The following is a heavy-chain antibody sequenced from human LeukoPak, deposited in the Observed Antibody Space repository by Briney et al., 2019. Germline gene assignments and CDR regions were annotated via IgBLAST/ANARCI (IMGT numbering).Heavy chain of an antibody. CDR3: AREKLNWGFDY. J-gene: IGHJ4*02. CDR2: IYSGGST. Sequence: PGGSLRLSCAASGFTVSSNYMNWVGQAPGKGLEGVSIIYSGGSTYYADSVKGRFTISRDNSKNILYLQMNSLRAEDTAVYYCAREKLNWGFDYWGQGTLVTVSS. V-gene: IGHV3-53*01. CDR1: GFTVSSNY. D-gene: IGHD3-16*01.